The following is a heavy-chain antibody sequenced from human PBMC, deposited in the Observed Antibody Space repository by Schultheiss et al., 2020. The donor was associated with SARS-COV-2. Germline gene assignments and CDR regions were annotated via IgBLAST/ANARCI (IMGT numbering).Heavy chain of an antibody. CDR2: IYYSGST. CDR1: GGSISSGDYY. CDR3: ARGDLYTGYFHFDY. Sequence: SETLSLTCTVSGGSISSGDYYWSWIRQPPGKGLEWIGYIYYSGSTYYNPSLKSRVTISVDTSKNQFSLRLSSVTAADTAVYYCARGDLYTGYFHFDYWGQGSLVTVSS. D-gene: IGHD1-26*01. J-gene: IGHJ4*02. V-gene: IGHV4-30-4*01.